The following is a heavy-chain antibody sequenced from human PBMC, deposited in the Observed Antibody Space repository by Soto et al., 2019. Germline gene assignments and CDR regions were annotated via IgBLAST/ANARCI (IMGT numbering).Heavy chain of an antibody. Sequence: QVQLVQSGAEVKKPGASVKVSCKASGYTFTTYGISWVRQAPGQGLEWMGWINPYNGNTNYAQKLQGRVTMTTDTSTGTAYMGLRSLRSEDTAVYSCAGDPVAGNWFDPWGQGTLVTVSS. J-gene: IGHJ5*02. D-gene: IGHD5-12*01. CDR1: GYTFTTYG. V-gene: IGHV1-18*01. CDR3: AGDPVAGNWFDP. CDR2: INPYNGNT.